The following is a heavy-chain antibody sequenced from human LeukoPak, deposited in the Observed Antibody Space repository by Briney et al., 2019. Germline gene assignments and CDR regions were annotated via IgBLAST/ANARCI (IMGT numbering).Heavy chain of an antibody. D-gene: IGHD3-16*01. CDR2: INHSGST. CDR3: ARGRGRRWLRFYYYYGMDV. Sequence: PSETLSLTCVVYGGSFSGYYWSWIRQPPGKGLEWIGEINHSGSTNYNPSLKSRGTISVDTSKNQFSLKLSSVPAADTAVYYCARGRGRRWLRFYYYYGMDVWGQGTTVTVSS. CDR1: GGSFSGYY. V-gene: IGHV4-34*01. J-gene: IGHJ6*02.